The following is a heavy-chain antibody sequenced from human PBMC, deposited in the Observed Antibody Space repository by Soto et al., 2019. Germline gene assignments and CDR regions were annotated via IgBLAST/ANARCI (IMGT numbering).Heavy chain of an antibody. CDR2: ISGSGGST. D-gene: IGHD3-3*01. CDR3: AKVTGILEWYYYYGMDV. CDR1: GFTFSSYA. J-gene: IGHJ6*02. V-gene: IGHV3-23*01. Sequence: PGGSLRLSCAASGFTFSSYAMSWVRPAPGKGLEWVSAISGSGGSTYYADSVKGRFTISRDNSKNTLYLQMNSLRAEDTAVYYCAKVTGILEWYYYYGMDVWGQGTTVTVSS.